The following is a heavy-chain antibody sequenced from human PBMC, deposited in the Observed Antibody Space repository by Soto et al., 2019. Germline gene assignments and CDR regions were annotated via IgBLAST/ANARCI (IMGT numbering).Heavy chain of an antibody. CDR3: ARGGGWPKYYYYYGMDV. D-gene: IGHD6-19*01. CDR1: GGSFSGYY. Sequence: QVQLQQWGAGLLKPSETLSLTCAVYGGSFSGYYWSWIRQPPGKGLEWIGEINHSGSTNYNPSLKSRVTISLDTSKNQFSLKLSSVTAADTAVYYCARGGGWPKYYYYYGMDVWGQGTTVTVSS. V-gene: IGHV4-34*01. J-gene: IGHJ6*02. CDR2: INHSGST.